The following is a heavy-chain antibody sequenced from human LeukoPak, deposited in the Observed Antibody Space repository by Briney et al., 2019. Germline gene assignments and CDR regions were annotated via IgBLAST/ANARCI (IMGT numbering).Heavy chain of an antibody. CDR1: GYTFTSYA. J-gene: IGHJ5*02. CDR2: INAGNGNA. D-gene: IGHD3-22*01. Sequence: ASVKVSCTASGYTFTSYAMHWVRQAPGQRLEWMGWINAGNGNATYTQKFQDRVTFTRDTSASTAYMELSSLRSEDTAVYYCAIGVVITTLYHAWGQGTLVTVSS. V-gene: IGHV1-3*01. CDR3: AIGVVITTLYHA.